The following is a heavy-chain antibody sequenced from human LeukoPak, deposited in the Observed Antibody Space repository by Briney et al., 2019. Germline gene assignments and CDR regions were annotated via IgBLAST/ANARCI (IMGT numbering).Heavy chain of an antibody. CDR1: GFTFGDYA. CDR3: AKDRGSGWSPDAFDI. J-gene: IGHJ3*02. CDR2: IRSKAYGGTT. Sequence: GGSLRLSCTASGFTFGDYAMSWFRQAPGKGLEWVGFIRSKAYGGTTEYAASVKGRFTISRDDSKSIAYLQMNSLKTEDTAVYYCAKDRGSGWSPDAFDIWGQGTMVTVSS. D-gene: IGHD6-19*01. V-gene: IGHV3-49*03.